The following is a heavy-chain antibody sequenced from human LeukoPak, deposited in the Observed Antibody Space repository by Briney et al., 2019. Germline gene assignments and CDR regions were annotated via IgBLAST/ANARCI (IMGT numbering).Heavy chain of an antibody. CDR3: ASYYASGVSAYNYYGMDV. J-gene: IGHJ6*04. CDR2: IYHSGST. D-gene: IGHD3-10*01. V-gene: IGHV4-38-2*01. Sequence: SETLSLTCAVSGYSISSGYYWGWIRQPPGKGLEWIGSIYHSGSTYYNPSLKSRVTISVDTSKNQFSLRLTSVTAADTAVYYCASYYASGVSAYNYYGMDVWGKGTTVTVSS. CDR1: GYSISSGYY.